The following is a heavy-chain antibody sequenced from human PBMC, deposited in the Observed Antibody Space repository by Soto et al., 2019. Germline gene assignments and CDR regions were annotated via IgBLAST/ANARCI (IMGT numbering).Heavy chain of an antibody. CDR3: ARYTVTSNYYGMDV. CDR1: GYTFTSYG. J-gene: IGHJ6*02. V-gene: IGHV1-18*04. Sequence: ASVKVSCKASGYTFTSYGISWVRQAPGQGLEWMGWISAYNGNTNYARKLQGRVTMTTDTSTSTAYMELRSLRSDDTAVYYCARYTVTSNYYGMDVWGQGTTVTVSS. D-gene: IGHD4-17*01. CDR2: ISAYNGNT.